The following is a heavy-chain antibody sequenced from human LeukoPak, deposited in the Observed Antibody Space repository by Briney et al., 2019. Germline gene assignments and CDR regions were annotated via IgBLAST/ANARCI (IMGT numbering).Heavy chain of an antibody. J-gene: IGHJ4*02. CDR3: ARDFVVVVDLGY. V-gene: IGHV1-18*01. Sequence: ASVKVSCKASGYTFTSYGISWVRQAPGQGLEWMGWISAYNGNTNYAQKLQGRVTMTTDTSTSTACMELRSLRSDDTAAYYCARDFVVVVDLGYWGQGTLVTVSS. CDR2: ISAYNGNT. D-gene: IGHD2-15*01. CDR1: GYTFTSYG.